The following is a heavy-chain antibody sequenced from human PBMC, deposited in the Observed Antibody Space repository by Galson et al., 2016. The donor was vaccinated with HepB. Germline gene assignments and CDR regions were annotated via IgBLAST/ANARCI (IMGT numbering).Heavy chain of an antibody. CDR3: ARDQLWLSRFFDH. J-gene: IGHJ4*02. D-gene: IGHD6-19*01. V-gene: IGHV1-3*01. CDR1: GYTFSNNA. CDR2: INPGNDKT. Sequence: SVKVSCKASGYTFSNNAIHWVRPAPGQRLEWMGWINPGNDKTASSDNFRGRVSITWDTSARTAYMELTNLRSEDTAVYYCARDQLWLSRFFDHWGQGTLVTVSS.